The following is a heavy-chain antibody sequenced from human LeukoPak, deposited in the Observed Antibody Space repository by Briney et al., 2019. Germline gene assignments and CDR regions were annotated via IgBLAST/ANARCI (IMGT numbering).Heavy chain of an antibody. D-gene: IGHD3-10*01. CDR1: GGSISSSNW. CDR3: ARDPITVVRGVIKTGHWFDP. CDR2: IYHSGST. V-gene: IGHV4-4*02. J-gene: IGHJ5*02. Sequence: SGTLSLTCAVSGGSISSSNWWSWVRQPPGKGLEWIGEIYHSGSTNYNPSLKSRVTVSVDKSKNQFSLKLSSVTAADTAVYYCARDPITVVRGVIKTGHWFDPWGQGTPVTVSS.